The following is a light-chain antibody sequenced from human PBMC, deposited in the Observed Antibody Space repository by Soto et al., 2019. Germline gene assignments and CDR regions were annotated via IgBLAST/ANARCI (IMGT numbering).Light chain of an antibody. CDR3: QQSYSAPLT. Sequence: DIQMTQSPPSLSASVGDRVTITCRASQSISNYVNWYQQMPGKAPKVLIYAASSLQSGVPSRFSGSGSGTDFTLTISSLQPEDFATYHCQQSYSAPLTFGGGTKVEIK. CDR2: AAS. CDR1: QSISNY. J-gene: IGKJ4*01. V-gene: IGKV1-39*01.